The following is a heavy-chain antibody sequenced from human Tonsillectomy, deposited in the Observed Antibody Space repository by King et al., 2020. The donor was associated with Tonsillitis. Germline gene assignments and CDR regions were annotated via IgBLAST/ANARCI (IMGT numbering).Heavy chain of an antibody. CDR2: ISSFGSTV. CDR1: GFSFSSYE. D-gene: IGHD6-13*01. Sequence: VQLVESGGDLVQPGGSLRLSCAASGFSFSSYEINWVRLAPGQGLEWVSYISSFGSTVFYADSVKGRFTISRHNAKNSLYLQMNSLRAEDTAIYYCARGGEYGIAALRYFDLWGRGTLVTVSS. CDR3: ARGGEYGIAALRYFDL. J-gene: IGHJ2*01. V-gene: IGHV3-48*03.